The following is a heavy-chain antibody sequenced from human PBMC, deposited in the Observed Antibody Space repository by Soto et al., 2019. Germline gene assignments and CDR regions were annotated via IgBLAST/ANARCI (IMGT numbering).Heavy chain of an antibody. J-gene: IGHJ6*02. V-gene: IGHV1-18*01. Sequence: ASVKVSCKASGYTFTSYGISWVRQAPGQGPEWMGWISAYNGNTNYAQKLQGRVTMTTDTSTSTAYMELRSLRSDDTAVYYCARARDIVVVPAAIPGSRYRKAYYYYGMDVWGQGTTVTVSS. D-gene: IGHD2-2*02. CDR1: GYTFTSYG. CDR3: ARARDIVVVPAAIPGSRYRKAYYYYGMDV. CDR2: ISAYNGNT.